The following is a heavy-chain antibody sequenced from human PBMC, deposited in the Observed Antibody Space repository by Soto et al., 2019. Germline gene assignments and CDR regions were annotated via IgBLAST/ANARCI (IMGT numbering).Heavy chain of an antibody. J-gene: IGHJ4*02. CDR1: GFTFSNYA. D-gene: IGHD6-13*01. CDR2: ISGSVGRT. CDR3: ANAGGAAGTVDYFYY. V-gene: IGHV3-23*01. Sequence: GGSLRLSCAASGFTFSNYAINWVRQSPGKGLEWVSVISGSVGRTYYADSVKGRFTITRDNSKNTLYLQMNSLRAEDTAVYYCANAGGAAGTVDYFYYWGQGTLVTVSS.